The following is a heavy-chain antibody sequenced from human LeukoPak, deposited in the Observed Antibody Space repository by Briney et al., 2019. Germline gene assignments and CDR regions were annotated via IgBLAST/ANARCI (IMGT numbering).Heavy chain of an antibody. J-gene: IGHJ4*02. CDR3: AKAGIGVVGYFDY. V-gene: IGHV3-23*01. D-gene: IGHD6-19*01. Sequence: GGSLRLSCAASGFTFSNYGMSWVRQAPGKGLEWVSLISASGGTTYYADSVKGRFTISRDNSKNTLYLQMNSLRDEDTALYYCAKAGIGVVGYFDYWGQGTLVTVSS. CDR2: ISASGGTT. CDR1: GFTFSNYG.